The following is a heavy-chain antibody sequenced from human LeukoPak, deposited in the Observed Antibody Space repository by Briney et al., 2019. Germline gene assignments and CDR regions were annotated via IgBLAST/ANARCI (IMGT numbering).Heavy chain of an antibody. V-gene: IGHV4-34*01. CDR3: VRELAVARAAFDM. CDR2: VNHRGGT. J-gene: IGHJ3*02. CDR1: GGSFSGYY. Sequence: SETLSLTCAVFGGSFSGYYWSWIRQPPGRGLEWIGEVNHRGGTNYNPSLKSRVSISVDTSKNQFSLNLRSVTAADTAVYYCVRELAVARAAFDMWGQGTMVTVSS. D-gene: IGHD6-19*01.